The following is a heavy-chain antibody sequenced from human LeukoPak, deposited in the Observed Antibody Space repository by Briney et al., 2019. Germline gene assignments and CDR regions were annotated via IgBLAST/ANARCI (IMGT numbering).Heavy chain of an antibody. CDR2: INHSGST. J-gene: IGHJ4*02. CDR3: AGFPQRHIYYYASGIRGFYY. V-gene: IGHV4-39*07. D-gene: IGHD3-10*01. Sequence: PSETLSPTCTVSGGSISSSSYYWSWIRQPPGKGLEWIGEINHSGSTNYNPSLKSRVTISVDTSKNQFSLKLSSVTAADTAVYYCAGFPQRHIYYYASGIRGFYYWGQGTLVTVSS. CDR1: GGSISSSSYY.